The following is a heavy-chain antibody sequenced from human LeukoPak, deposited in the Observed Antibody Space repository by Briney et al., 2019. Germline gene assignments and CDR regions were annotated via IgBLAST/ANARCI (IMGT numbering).Heavy chain of an antibody. CDR1: GFTFSSYA. Sequence: GGSLRLSCAASGFTFSSYAMSWVRRAPGKGLEWVSAISGSGGSTYYADSVKGRFTISRDNSKNTLYLQMNSLRAEDTAVYYCAKSPHTLRLPALLDYWGQGTLVTVSS. V-gene: IGHV3-23*01. CDR2: ISGSGGST. J-gene: IGHJ4*02. D-gene: IGHD3-3*01. CDR3: AKSPHTLRLPALLDY.